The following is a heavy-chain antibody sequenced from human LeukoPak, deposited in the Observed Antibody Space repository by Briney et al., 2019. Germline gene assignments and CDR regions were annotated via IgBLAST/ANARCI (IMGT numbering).Heavy chain of an antibody. V-gene: IGHV3-23*01. CDR3: AKAQVGAILHAFDI. J-gene: IGHJ3*02. CDR2: IAGSGGST. D-gene: IGHD1-26*01. Sequence: GGSLRLSCAASGFTFSSCAMNWVRQAPGKGLEWVSAIAGSGGSTYYADSVKGRFTISRDNSKNTLYLQMNSLRAEDTAVYYCAKAQVGAILHAFDIWGQGTMVTVSS. CDR1: GFTFSSCA.